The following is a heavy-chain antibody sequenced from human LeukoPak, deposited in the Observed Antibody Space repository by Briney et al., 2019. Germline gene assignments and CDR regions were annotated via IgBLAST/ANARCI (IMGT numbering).Heavy chain of an antibody. CDR3: ARDGAGSGYDSKVLDS. D-gene: IGHD5-12*01. CDR1: GYTFTGYY. J-gene: IGHJ4*02. Sequence: ASVRVSCKASGYTFTGYYMHWVRQAPGQGLEWMGWITPNSGGTNYAQKFQGRVTTTTDTSITTAYLELSWLRSDDTAVYYCARDGAGSGYDSKVLDSWGQGTLVTVSS. V-gene: IGHV1-2*02. CDR2: ITPNSGGT.